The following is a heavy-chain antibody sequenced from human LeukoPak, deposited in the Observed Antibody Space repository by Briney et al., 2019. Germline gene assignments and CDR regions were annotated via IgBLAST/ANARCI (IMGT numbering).Heavy chain of an antibody. V-gene: IGHV4-4*07. CDR1: GGSISSYY. J-gene: IGHJ4*02. D-gene: IGHD6-6*01. Sequence: PSETLALTCTVSGGSISSYYWSWIRQPAGKGLEWIGRIYTSGSTNYNPSLKSRVTMSVDTSKNQFSLKLSSVTAADTAVYYCARETIVYSSSSYYFDYWGQGTLVTVSS. CDR3: ARETIVYSSSSYYFDY. CDR2: IYTSGST.